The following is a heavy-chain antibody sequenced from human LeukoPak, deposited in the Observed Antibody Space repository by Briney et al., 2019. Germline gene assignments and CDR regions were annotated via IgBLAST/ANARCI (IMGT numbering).Heavy chain of an antibody. Sequence: GGSLRLSCAASGFSLSGYYMSWIRQAPGKGLEWVANIKRDGSEKNYVDSVKGRFTISRDNAKNSLYLQMNSLRVEDTAVYYCAREDDVIVPAHRGDWFDPWGQGTLVTVSS. CDR1: GFSLSGYY. CDR3: AREDDVIVPAHRGDWFDP. D-gene: IGHD2-2*01. V-gene: IGHV3-7*01. J-gene: IGHJ5*02. CDR2: IKRDGSEK.